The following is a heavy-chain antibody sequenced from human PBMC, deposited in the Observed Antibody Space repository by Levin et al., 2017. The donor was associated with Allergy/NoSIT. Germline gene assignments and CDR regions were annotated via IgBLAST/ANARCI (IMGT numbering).Heavy chain of an antibody. D-gene: IGHD6-13*01. CDR2: INHSGST. CDR3: ARGPVGSSWYRSRHNWFDP. V-gene: IGHV4-34*01. J-gene: IGHJ5*02. Sequence: SETLSLTCAVYGGSFSGYYWSWIRQPPGKGLEWIGEINHSGSTNYNPSLKSRVTISVDTSKNQFSLKLSSVTAADTAVYYCARGPVGSSWYRSRHNWFDPWGQGTLVTVSS. CDR1: GGSFSGYY.